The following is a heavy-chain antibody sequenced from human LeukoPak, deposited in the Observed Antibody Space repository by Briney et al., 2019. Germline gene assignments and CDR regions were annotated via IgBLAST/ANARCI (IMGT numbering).Heavy chain of an antibody. V-gene: IGHV3-21*04. Sequence: GGSLRLSCAASGFTFSSYSMNWVRQAPGKGLEWVSSISSSSSYIYYADSVKGRFTISRDNSKNTLYLQMNSLRAEDTAVYYCAKGKASGWYIVDYWGQGTLVTVSS. CDR3: AKGKASGWYIVDY. CDR1: GFTFSSYS. J-gene: IGHJ4*02. D-gene: IGHD6-19*01. CDR2: ISSSSSYI.